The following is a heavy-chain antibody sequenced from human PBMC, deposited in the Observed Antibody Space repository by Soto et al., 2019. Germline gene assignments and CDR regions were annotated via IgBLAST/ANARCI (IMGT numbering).Heavy chain of an antibody. CDR3: VRESDSIVGAMLDY. D-gene: IGHD1-26*01. J-gene: IGHJ4*02. CDR2: ISGSGGST. CDR1: GFTFSSYA. Sequence: EVQLLESGGGLVQPGGSLRLSCAASGFTFSSYAMSWVRQAPGKGLEWVSAISGSGGSTYYADSVKGRFTISRDNSKNTLYLQMNSLRAEDTAVYYCVRESDSIVGAMLDYWGQGTLVTVSS. V-gene: IGHV3-23*01.